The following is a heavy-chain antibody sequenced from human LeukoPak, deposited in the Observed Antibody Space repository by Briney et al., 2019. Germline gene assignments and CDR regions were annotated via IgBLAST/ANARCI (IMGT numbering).Heavy chain of an antibody. CDR2: IYYSGST. Sequence: SQTLSLTCTVSGGSISSGGYYWSWIRQHPGKGLEWIGYIYYSGSTYYNPSLKSRVTISVDTSKNQFSLKLSSVTAADTAVYYCARDRRGDGYGPPHFDYGGQGTLVTVSS. J-gene: IGHJ4*02. CDR1: GGSISSGGYY. CDR3: ARDRRGDGYGPPHFDY. V-gene: IGHV4-31*03. D-gene: IGHD5-24*01.